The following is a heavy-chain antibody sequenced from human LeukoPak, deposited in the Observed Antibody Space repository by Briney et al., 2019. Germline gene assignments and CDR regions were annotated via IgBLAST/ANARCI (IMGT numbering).Heavy chain of an antibody. CDR3: ARVGYCSSTSCHIPPDY. CDR2: IKQDGSEK. D-gene: IGHD2-2*01. J-gene: IGHJ4*02. V-gene: IGHV3-7*01. Sequence: GGSLRLSCAASGFTFSSYWMSWVRQAPGKGLEWVANIKQDGSEKYYVDSVKGRFTISRDNAKNSLYLQMNSLRAEDTAVYYCARVGYCSSTSCHIPPDYWGQGTLVTVSS. CDR1: GFTFSSYW.